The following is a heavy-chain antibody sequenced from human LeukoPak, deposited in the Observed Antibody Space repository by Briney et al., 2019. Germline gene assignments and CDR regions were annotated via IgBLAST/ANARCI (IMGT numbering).Heavy chain of an antibody. D-gene: IGHD5-24*01. CDR2: MNPNSGNT. Sequence: ASVKVSCKASGGTFSSYAISWVRQATGQGLEWMGWMNPNSGNTGYAQKFQGRVTMTRSTSISTAYMELSSLRFEDTAVYYCARDLEMATIREGYYYYYMDVWGKGTTVTVSS. J-gene: IGHJ6*03. V-gene: IGHV1-8*02. CDR3: ARDLEMATIREGYYYYYMDV. CDR1: GGTFSSYA.